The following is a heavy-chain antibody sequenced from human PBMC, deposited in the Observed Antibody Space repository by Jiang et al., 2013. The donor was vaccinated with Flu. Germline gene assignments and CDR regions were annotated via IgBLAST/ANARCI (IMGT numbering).Heavy chain of an antibody. J-gene: IGHJ5*02. D-gene: IGHD1-1*01. CDR2: IDHIGIT. CDR1: GGSINSASYF. V-gene: IGHV4-39*01. Sequence: LLKPSETLSLTRTVSGGSINSASYFWGWVRQPPGKGLEWIASIDHIGITYYNPSLKSRVAISADTTKNQFSLKLTSVTAEDTAVYFCARHLEEITLWAGWFDPWGQGTLVTVSS. CDR3: ARHLEEITLWAGWFDP.